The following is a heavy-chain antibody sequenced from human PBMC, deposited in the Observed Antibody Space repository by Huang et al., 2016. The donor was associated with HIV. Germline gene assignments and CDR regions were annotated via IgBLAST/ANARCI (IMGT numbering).Heavy chain of an antibody. Sequence: QVQLVQSGAEVKKPGASVKVSCKASGYAFTSYYMHWVRQAPGQGLEWRGISNPSDGSTSYAQKFQGRVTTTRDTSTNTVFMELSSLRSEDTAVYYCARDRDFYDSSGYWGFNYFDYWGQGTLVTVSS. D-gene: IGHD3-22*01. V-gene: IGHV1-46*01. CDR1: GYAFTSYY. CDR3: ARDRDFYDSSGYWGFNYFDY. J-gene: IGHJ4*02. CDR2: SNPSDGST.